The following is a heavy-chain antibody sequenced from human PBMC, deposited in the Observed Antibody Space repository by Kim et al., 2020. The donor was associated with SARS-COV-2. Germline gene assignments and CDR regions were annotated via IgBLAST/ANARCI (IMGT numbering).Heavy chain of an antibody. Sequence: SETLSLTCTVSGASISSSSYYWGWIRQPPGKGLEWIGSVYYSGSTYYNPSLKSRVTISIDTSKNQFSLKLSSVTAADTAMYYCAREKPYYDGNFNWFDPWRQGPLVTVPS. J-gene: IGHJ5*02. CDR1: GASISSSSYY. D-gene: IGHD3-22*01. CDR2: VYYSGST. V-gene: IGHV4-39*07. CDR3: AREKPYYDGNFNWFDP.